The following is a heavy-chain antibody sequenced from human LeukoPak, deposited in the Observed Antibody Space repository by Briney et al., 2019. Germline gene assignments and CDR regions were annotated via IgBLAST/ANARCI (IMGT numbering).Heavy chain of an antibody. CDR1: GYTFTSYA. CDR2: INTNTGNP. Sequence: ASVKVSCKASGYTFTSYAMNWVRQAPGQGLEWMGWINTNTGNPTYAQGFTGRFVFSLDTSVSTAYLQISSLRAEDTAVYYCARVVGCGGDCYSGISDYWGQGTLVTVSS. J-gene: IGHJ4*02. D-gene: IGHD2-21*02. CDR3: ARVVGCGGDCYSGISDY. V-gene: IGHV7-4-1*02.